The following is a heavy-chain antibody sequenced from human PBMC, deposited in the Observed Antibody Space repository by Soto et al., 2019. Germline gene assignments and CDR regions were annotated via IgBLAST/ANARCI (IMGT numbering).Heavy chain of an antibody. CDR2: ISSSSSTI. Sequence: SLRLSCAASGFTFSSFSMNWVRQAPGKGLEWVSFISSSSSTIYYADSVKGRFTVSRDNAKNSLNLQMNSLRAEDTAVYYCARDRTKLVVVPAAIDYWGQGTLVTVSS. D-gene: IGHD2-2*01. CDR1: GFTFSSFS. V-gene: IGHV3-48*01. J-gene: IGHJ4*02. CDR3: ARDRTKLVVVPAAIDY.